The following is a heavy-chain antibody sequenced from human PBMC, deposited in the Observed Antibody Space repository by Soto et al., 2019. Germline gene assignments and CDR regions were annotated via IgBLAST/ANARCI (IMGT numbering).Heavy chain of an antibody. J-gene: IGHJ6*01. CDR1: RGSITGYY. CDR3: ARLGLAGPPVPFHHYCLEG. V-gene: IGHV4-59*03. CDR2: ISHSGAT. D-gene: IGHD6-19*01. Sequence: SETLSLPCTVSRGSITGYYWSWIRQPPGKGLEFIGYISHSGATEYTPSLKSRVTISVDKSENQLSLQRRSVRAADTAMYFCARLGLAGPPVPFHHYCLEGWGQGATVTVSS.